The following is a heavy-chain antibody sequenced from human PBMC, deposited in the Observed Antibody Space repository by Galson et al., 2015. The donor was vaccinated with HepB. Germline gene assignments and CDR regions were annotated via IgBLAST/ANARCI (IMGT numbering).Heavy chain of an antibody. V-gene: IGHV3-23*01. CDR2: ISGSGGST. CDR1: GFTFSSYA. CDR3: AKGGCSSTSCNFDY. D-gene: IGHD2-2*01. J-gene: IGHJ4*02. Sequence: SLRLSCAASGFTFSSYAMSWVRQAPGKGLEWVSAISGSGGSTYYADSVKGRFTISRDNSKNTLYLQMNSLRAEDTAVYYCAKGGCSSTSCNFDYWGQGTLVTVSA.